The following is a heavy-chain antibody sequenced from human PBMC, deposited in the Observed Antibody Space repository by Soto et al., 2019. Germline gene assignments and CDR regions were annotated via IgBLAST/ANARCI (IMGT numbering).Heavy chain of an antibody. Sequence: EVQLVESGGGLVKPGGSLRLACAASGFTFNNAWMTWVRQAPGKGLEWVGRIKSKTDGGATDYAAPVKGRFSISRDDSKNRVYLKMTSLKTVDTAVYYCTTVWGLTQLDYDCGWGSYRRFDYWGQGTLVTVSS. D-gene: IGHD3-16*02. J-gene: IGHJ4*02. CDR1: GFTFNNAW. CDR2: IKSKTDGGAT. CDR3: TTVWGLTQLDYDCGWGSYRRFDY. V-gene: IGHV3-15*01.